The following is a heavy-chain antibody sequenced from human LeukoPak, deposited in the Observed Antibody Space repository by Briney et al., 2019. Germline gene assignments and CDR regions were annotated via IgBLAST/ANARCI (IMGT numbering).Heavy chain of an antibody. CDR2: IWYDGSNK. CDR3: VRNRPTGIYGDSSGYYWGLLDY. J-gene: IGHJ4*02. D-gene: IGHD3-22*01. V-gene: IGHV3-33*01. CDR1: GFTFSSYG. Sequence: GGSLRLSCAASGFTFSSYGMHWVRQAPGKGLEWVAVIWYDGSNKYYADSVKGRFTISRDNSKNTLYLQMSRLRAEDTAVYYCVRNRPTGIYGDSSGYYWGLLDYWGQGTLVTVSS.